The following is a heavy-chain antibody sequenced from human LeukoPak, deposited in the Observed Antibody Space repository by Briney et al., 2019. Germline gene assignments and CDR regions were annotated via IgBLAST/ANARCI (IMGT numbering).Heavy chain of an antibody. Sequence: PGGSLRLSCAASGFTFSSYEVNWVRQAPGKGLEWVSYISSSGSTIYYADSVKGRFTISRDNAKNSLYLRMNSLRAEDTAVYYCARGMNWNDLDYWGQGTLVTVSS. V-gene: IGHV3-48*03. D-gene: IGHD1-1*01. CDR1: GFTFSSYE. CDR3: ARGMNWNDLDY. J-gene: IGHJ4*02. CDR2: ISSSGSTI.